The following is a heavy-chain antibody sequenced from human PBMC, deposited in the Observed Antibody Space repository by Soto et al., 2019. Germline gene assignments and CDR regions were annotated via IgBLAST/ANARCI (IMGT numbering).Heavy chain of an antibody. CDR3: ARDAMVRGVPYYFDY. J-gene: IGHJ4*02. CDR2: ISGTSGTK. CDR1: GFTFSSFS. V-gene: IGHV3-48*02. D-gene: IGHD3-10*01. Sequence: HPGGSLRLSCAASGFTFSSFSMIWVRQAPGQGLEWVSYISGTSGTKYDADSVRGRFTISRDNVKNSLYLQMNSLRDEDTAVYYCARDAMVRGVPYYFDYWGQGTLVTVSS.